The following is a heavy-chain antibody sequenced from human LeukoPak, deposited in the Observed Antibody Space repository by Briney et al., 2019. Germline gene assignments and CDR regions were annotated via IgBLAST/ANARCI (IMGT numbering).Heavy chain of an antibody. CDR2: IHHSGSI. CDR1: GVSISSNLW. J-gene: IGHJ5*02. V-gene: IGHV4-4*02. Sequence: PSGTLSLTCAVSGVSISSNLWWTWVRQPPGKGLEWIAEIHHSGSINYNPSLKSRVTISVDKAKNQFSLNLNSVTAADTAVYYCARDREQGYCSGGSCYSYNWFDPWGQGTLVTVSS. D-gene: IGHD2-15*01. CDR3: ARDREQGYCSGGSCYSYNWFDP.